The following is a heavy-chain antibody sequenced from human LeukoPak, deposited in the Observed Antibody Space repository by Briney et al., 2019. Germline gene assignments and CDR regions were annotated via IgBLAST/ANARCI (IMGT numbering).Heavy chain of an antibody. CDR1: GFTFSSYA. D-gene: IGHD5-12*01. V-gene: IGHV3-23*01. CDR3: ARGYSGYDAWFDP. J-gene: IGHJ5*02. CDR2: ISGSGGST. Sequence: PGGSLRLSCAASGFTFSSYAMSWVRQAPGKGLEWVSAISGSGGSTYYADSVKGRFTISRDNSKNTLYLQMSSLRAEDTAVYYCARGYSGYDAWFDPWGQGTLVTVSS.